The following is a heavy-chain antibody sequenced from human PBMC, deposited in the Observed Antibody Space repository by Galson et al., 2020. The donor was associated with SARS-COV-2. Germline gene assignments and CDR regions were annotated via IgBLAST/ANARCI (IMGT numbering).Heavy chain of an antibody. CDR2: IYWNDDK. D-gene: IGHD2-21*02. J-gene: IGHJ3*02. CDR1: GFSLSTSGVG. Sequence: SGPTLVKPTQTLTLTCTFSGFSLSTSGVGVGWIRQPPGKALEWLALIYWNDDKRYSPSLKSRLTITKDTSKNQVVLTMTNMDPVDTATYYCAHEYCGGDCYSGDDAFDIWGQGTMVTVSS. CDR3: AHEYCGGDCYSGDDAFDI. V-gene: IGHV2-5*01.